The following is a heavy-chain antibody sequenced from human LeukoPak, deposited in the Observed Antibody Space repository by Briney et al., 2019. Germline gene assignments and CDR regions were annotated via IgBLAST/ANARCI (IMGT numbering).Heavy chain of an antibody. J-gene: IGHJ4*02. CDR1: GYTFTGYY. CDR3: ARAVRERYCSGGSCYSPDY. CDR2: INPNSGGT. D-gene: IGHD2-15*01. V-gene: IGHV1-2*02. Sequence: ASVKVSCKASGYTFTGYYMHWVRQAPGQGLEWMGWINPNSGGTNYAQKFQGRVTMTRDTSISTAYMELSRLRSDDTAVYYCARAVRERYCSGGSCYSPDYWGQGTLVTVSS.